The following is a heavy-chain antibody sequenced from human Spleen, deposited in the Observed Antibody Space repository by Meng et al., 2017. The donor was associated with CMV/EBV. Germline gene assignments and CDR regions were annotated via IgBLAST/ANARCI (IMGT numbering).Heavy chain of an antibody. CDR3: ARRDLGARGIDY. D-gene: IGHD6-6*01. Sequence: GGSLRLSCAPSGFSFSNYIMTWVRQAPGKGLEWVSAITGTGGGTYYADSVADRFTISRDNSKNMLFLQMDSLRAEDTAVYYCARRDLGARGIDYWGQGTLVTVSS. J-gene: IGHJ4*02. CDR2: ITGTGGGT. CDR1: GFSFSNYI. V-gene: IGHV3-23*01.